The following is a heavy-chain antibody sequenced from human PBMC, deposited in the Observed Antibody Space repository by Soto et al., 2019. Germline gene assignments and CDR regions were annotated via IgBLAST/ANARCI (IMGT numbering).Heavy chain of an antibody. V-gene: IGHV1-18*01. D-gene: IGHD6-19*01. CDR2: ISGYNGRT. CDR3: ARDLFSSSSPAAY. J-gene: IGHJ4*02. CDR1: GYTFTSYG. Sequence: QVQLVQSGAEMKKPGASVKVSCKASGYTFTSYGFSWVRQAPGQGPEWMGWISGYNGRTKYAQTLQGRVTMTTDTSTSTVNMEVRGLRSDDTAVYYCARDLFSSSSPAAYWGQGTLVTVSS.